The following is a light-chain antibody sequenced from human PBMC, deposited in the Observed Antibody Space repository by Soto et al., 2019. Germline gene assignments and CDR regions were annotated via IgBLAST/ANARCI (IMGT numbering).Light chain of an antibody. V-gene: IGKV1-9*01. CDR2: AAS. CDR3: QQLNSPIT. J-gene: IGKJ5*01. Sequence: DMHMTQSASSRFASVGDKGRISCRARQAISNYLAWYQQKPGKAPKLLIYAASTLQSGVPSRFSGSGSGTECTLTISSLQPEDFATYYCQQLNSPITFGQGTRLEIK. CDR1: QAISNY.